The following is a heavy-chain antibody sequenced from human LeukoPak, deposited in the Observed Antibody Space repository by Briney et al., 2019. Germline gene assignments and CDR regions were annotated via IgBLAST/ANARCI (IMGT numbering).Heavy chain of an antibody. D-gene: IGHD2-15*01. J-gene: IGHJ5*02. V-gene: IGHV4-59*01. CDR2: IYYSGRT. CDR1: GGSISGYY. CDR3: ARVPVAADRTWFDP. Sequence: SETLSLTCTVSGGSISGYYWSWIRQPPERGLEWIGYIYYSGRTNYNPSLKSRVTVSVDTSKNQFSLKLSSVTAADTAVYYCARVPVAADRTWFDPWGQGTLVTVSS.